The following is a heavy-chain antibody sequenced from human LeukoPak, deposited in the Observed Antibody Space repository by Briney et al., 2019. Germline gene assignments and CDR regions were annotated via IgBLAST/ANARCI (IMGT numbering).Heavy chain of an antibody. CDR1: GGSISSGGYS. J-gene: IGHJ4*02. Sequence: SQTLSLTCAVSGGSISSGGYSWSWIRQPPGKGLEWIGYIYHSGSTYYNPSLKSRVTISVDRSKNQFSLRLSSVTAADTAVYYCATSPQYGGYLGQGTLVTVSS. D-gene: IGHD4-23*01. V-gene: IGHV4-30-2*01. CDR2: IYHSGST. CDR3: ATSPQYGGY.